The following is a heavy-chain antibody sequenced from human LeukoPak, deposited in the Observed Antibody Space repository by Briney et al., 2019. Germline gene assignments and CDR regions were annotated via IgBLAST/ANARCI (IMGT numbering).Heavy chain of an antibody. D-gene: IGHD6-13*01. V-gene: IGHV1-46*01. CDR1: GYTFTSNH. CDR3: AKLAASETGEGS. Sequence: GASVKLSCKASGYTFTSNHIHCVRQAPGQGLEWMGVINPSGDSTSYAQKFQGRVTMTRDTSTSTVYMELSSLRSEDTAIYYCAKLAASETGEGSWGQGTLVTVSS. J-gene: IGHJ5*02. CDR2: INPSGDST.